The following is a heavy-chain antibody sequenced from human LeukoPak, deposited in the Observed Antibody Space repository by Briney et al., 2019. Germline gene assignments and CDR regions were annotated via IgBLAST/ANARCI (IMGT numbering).Heavy chain of an antibody. CDR1: GGSISSGDYY. CDR3: ARYYYDSSGSSGVDY. J-gene: IGHJ4*02. CDR2: IYYSGST. Sequence: PSETLSLTCTVSGGSISSGDYYWSWIRQPPGKGLEWIGYIYYSGSTYYNPSPKSRVTISVDTSKNQFSLKLSSVTAADTAVYYCARYYYDSSGSSGVDYWGQGTLVTVSS. V-gene: IGHV4-30-4*01. D-gene: IGHD3-22*01.